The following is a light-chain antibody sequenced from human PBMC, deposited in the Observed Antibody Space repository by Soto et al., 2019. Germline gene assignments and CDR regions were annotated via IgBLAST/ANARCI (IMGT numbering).Light chain of an antibody. CDR2: GAS. Sequence: EIVMTQSPATLSVSPRERATLSCRASQSVSSNLAWYQQKPSQAPRLLIYGASTRATGIPARFSGSGSGTEFTLTISSLQSEDFAVYYCQQYNNWPPWTFGQGTKVEIK. J-gene: IGKJ1*01. V-gene: IGKV3-15*01. CDR1: QSVSSN. CDR3: QQYNNWPPWT.